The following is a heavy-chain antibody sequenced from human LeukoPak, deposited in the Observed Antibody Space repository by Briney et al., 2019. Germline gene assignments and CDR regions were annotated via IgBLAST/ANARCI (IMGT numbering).Heavy chain of an antibody. V-gene: IGHV4-38-2*02. CDR2: IYHSGST. CDR3: ARDYDSSGLDY. J-gene: IGHJ4*02. D-gene: IGHD3-22*01. Sequence: SETLSLTCTVSGYSISSGYYWGWIRQPPGKGLEWIGSIYHSGSTYYNPSLKSRVTISVDTSKNQFSLKLGSVTAADTAVYYCARDYDSSGLDYWGQGTLVTVST. CDR1: GYSISSGYY.